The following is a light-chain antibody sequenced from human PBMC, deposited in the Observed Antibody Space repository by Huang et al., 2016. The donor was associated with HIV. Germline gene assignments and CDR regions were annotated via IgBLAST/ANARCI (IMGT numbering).Light chain of an antibody. Sequence: EIVLTQSPATLSLSPGERATLSCRASQSVNTYLAWYQQKPGQAPRLLIYDASNRATGIPARFSGSVSGTDFTLTISSLEPEDFAVYYCQQRGNPLTFGGGTKVEIK. V-gene: IGKV3-11*01. J-gene: IGKJ4*01. CDR3: QQRGNPLT. CDR2: DAS. CDR1: QSVNTY.